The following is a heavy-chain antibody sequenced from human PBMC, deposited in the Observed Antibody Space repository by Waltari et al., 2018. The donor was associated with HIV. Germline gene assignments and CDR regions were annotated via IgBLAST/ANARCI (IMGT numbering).Heavy chain of an antibody. D-gene: IGHD3-10*01. CDR3: ARAVGTHYGQNYFDY. Sequence: QVQLVQSGAEVQKPGASVTVSCQASGYTFSGSDINWVRQATGQGLEWMGWMNPNSGNTGYAQKFQGRVTMTRNTSINTAYMELNSLRSEDTAVYYCARAVGTHYGQNYFDYWGQGTLVTVSS. J-gene: IGHJ4*02. CDR1: GYTFSGSD. V-gene: IGHV1-8*01. CDR2: MNPNSGNT.